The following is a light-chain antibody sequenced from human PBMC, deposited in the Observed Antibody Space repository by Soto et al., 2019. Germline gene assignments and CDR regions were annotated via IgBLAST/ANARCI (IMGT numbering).Light chain of an antibody. CDR1: SSDVGTYNY. Sequence: QSALTQPASVSGSPGQSITISCTGTSSDVGTYNYVSWYQQHPGKAPKLIIYDVSTRPSGLSNRFSGSKSGNTASLTISGLQAEDEADYFCSSYAGANNYYLFGPGTKLTVL. CDR3: SSYAGANNYYL. J-gene: IGLJ1*01. V-gene: IGLV2-14*01. CDR2: DVS.